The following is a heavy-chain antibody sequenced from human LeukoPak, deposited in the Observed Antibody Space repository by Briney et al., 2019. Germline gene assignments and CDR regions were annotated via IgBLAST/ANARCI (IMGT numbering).Heavy chain of an antibody. Sequence: GGSLRLSCAASGFTFSSYAMSWVRQAPGKGLEWVSAITGSGGSTYYADSVKGRFTISRDNSKSTLYLQVNSLGAEDTAVYYCAKHGSSSGSYRMDYWGQGTLVTVSS. V-gene: IGHV3-23*01. CDR2: ITGSGGST. CDR3: AKHGSSSGSYRMDY. CDR1: GFTFSSYA. D-gene: IGHD1-26*01. J-gene: IGHJ4*02.